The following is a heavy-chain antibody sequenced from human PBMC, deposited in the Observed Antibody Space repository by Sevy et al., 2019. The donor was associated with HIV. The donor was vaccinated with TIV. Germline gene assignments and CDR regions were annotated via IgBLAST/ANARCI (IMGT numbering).Heavy chain of an antibody. CDR1: GFTFSSYA. V-gene: IGHV3-23*01. CDR2: LSGSGGST. CDR3: AKDRVWELGDAFDI. J-gene: IGHJ3*02. Sequence: GGSLRLSCAASGFTFSSYAMNWVRQDPGKGLEWVSGLSGSGGSTNYADSVKGRFTISRDNSKNTLYLQMSSLRAEDTAVYYCAKDRVWELGDAFDIWGQGTMVTVSS. D-gene: IGHD6-13*01.